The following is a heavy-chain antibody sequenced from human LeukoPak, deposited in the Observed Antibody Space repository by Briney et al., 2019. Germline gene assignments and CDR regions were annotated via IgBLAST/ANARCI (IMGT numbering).Heavy chain of an antibody. J-gene: IGHJ6*03. V-gene: IGHV4-59*01. CDR2: IYYSGST. CDR3: ARTAYYYYYMDV. Sequence: SETLSLTCTVSGGSISSYYWSWIRQPPGKGLEWIGYIYYSGSTNYNPSLKSRVTISVDTSKNQFSLKLSSVTAADTAVYYCARTAYYYYYMDVWGKGTTVTVSS. CDR1: GGSISSYY.